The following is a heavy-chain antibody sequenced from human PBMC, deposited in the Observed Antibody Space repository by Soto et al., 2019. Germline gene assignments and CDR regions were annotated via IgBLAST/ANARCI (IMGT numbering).Heavy chain of an antibody. CDR1: GFTFSSYG. V-gene: IGHV3-30*18. Sequence: GGSLRLSCAASGFTFSSYGMHWVRQAPGKGLEWVAVISYDGSNKYYADSVKGRFTISRDNSKNTLYLQMNSLRAEDTAVYYCAKDQSRLPMGADLDYWGQGTLVTVSS. D-gene: IGHD1-26*01. CDR2: ISYDGSNK. J-gene: IGHJ4*02. CDR3: AKDQSRLPMGADLDY.